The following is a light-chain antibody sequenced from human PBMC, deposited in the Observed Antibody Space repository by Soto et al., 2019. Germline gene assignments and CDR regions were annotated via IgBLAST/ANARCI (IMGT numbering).Light chain of an antibody. CDR1: QTVSNN. J-gene: IGKJ4*01. V-gene: IGKV3-15*01. CDR3: QQYNQWPLT. Sequence: EIVMTQSPATLSVSPEEKATLSCRASQTVSNNLAWYQQKPGQAPRHLIYFASTRATGIPARFSGSGSGTEFTLTISSLQSEDFAVYYCQQYNQWPLTFGGGTKAETK. CDR2: FAS.